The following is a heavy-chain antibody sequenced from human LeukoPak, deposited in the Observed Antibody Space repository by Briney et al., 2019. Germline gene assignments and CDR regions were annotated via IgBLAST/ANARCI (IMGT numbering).Heavy chain of an antibody. V-gene: IGHV3-49*04. CDR2: IRSKAYGGTT. CDR1: GFTFSSRD. J-gene: IGHJ3*02. D-gene: IGHD3-10*01. Sequence: PGGSLRLSCVASGFTFSSRDWMTWVRQAPGKGLEWVGFIRSKAYGGTTEYAASVKGRFTISRDDSKSIAYLQMNSLKTEDTAIYYCTRKRTYWSNSDDAFDIWGQGTMVTVSS. CDR3: TRKRTYWSNSDDAFDI.